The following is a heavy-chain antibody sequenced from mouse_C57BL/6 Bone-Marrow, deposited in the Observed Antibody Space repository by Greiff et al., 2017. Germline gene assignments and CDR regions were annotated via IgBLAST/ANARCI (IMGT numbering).Heavy chain of an antibody. CDR3: ARQGTFDY. CDR1: GFTFRDYG. Sequence: EVQLVESGGGLVKPGGSLKFSCAASGFTFRDYGMHWVRQAPEKGLEWVAYISSGSSTIYYADTLKGRFTISRDNAKNTPFLQMPSLRSEDTAMYYCARQGTFDYWGEGTPLTVSA. CDR2: ISSGSSTI. J-gene: IGHJ2*01. V-gene: IGHV5-17*01.